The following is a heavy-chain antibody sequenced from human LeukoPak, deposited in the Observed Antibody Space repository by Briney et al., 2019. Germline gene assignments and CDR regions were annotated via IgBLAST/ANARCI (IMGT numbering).Heavy chain of an antibody. J-gene: IGHJ4*02. V-gene: IGHV3-11*04. CDR3: ARDRNRFDY. Sequence: PGGSLRLSCAASGFGVSSNYMSWVRQAPGKGLEWVSYISSSGSTIYYADSVKGRFTISRDNAKNSLYLQMNSLRAEDTAVYYCARDRNRFDYWGQGTLVTVSS. CDR1: GFGVSSNY. CDR2: ISSSGSTI.